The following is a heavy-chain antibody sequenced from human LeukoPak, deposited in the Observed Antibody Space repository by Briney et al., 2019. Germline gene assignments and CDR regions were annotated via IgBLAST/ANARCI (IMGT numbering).Heavy chain of an antibody. V-gene: IGHV1-18*01. CDR2: ISAYNGNT. Sequence: GASVKVSCKASGYTFTSYGISWVRQAPGQGLEWMGWISAYNGNTNYAQKIQGRVTMTTDTSTSTAYMELRSLRSDDTAVYYCARDGLIAAVYWFDPWGQGTLVTVSS. J-gene: IGHJ5*02. CDR1: GYTFTSYG. CDR3: ARDGLIAAVYWFDP. D-gene: IGHD6-13*01.